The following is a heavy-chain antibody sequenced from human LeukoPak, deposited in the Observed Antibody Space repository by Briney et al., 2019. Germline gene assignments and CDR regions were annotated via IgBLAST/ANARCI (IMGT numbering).Heavy chain of an antibody. J-gene: IGHJ4*02. CDR2: ISPYNGNA. CDR1: GYTFTSYA. Sequence: ASVKVSCKASGYTFTSYAMHWVRQAPGQRLEWMGWISPYNGNANYAQKLQGRVTMTTDTSTSTAYMELRSLRSDDTAVYYCARDRMVFGVVTRDDYWGQGTLVTVSS. D-gene: IGHD3-3*01. V-gene: IGHV1-18*01. CDR3: ARDRMVFGVVTRDDY.